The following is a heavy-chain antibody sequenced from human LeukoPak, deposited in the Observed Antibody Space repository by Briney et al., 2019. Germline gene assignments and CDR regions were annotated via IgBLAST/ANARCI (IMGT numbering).Heavy chain of an antibody. J-gene: IGHJ4*02. V-gene: IGHV3-30*03. Sequence: GGSLRLSCAASGFTLSSYVMSWVRQAPGKGLEWVAVTSSDLNVKLYADSVKGRFTISRDNSRSTLYLQMNSLRPEDTAIYYCAREGYYGSGSPPSLYFDYWGQGTLVTVSS. CDR2: TSSDLNVK. CDR3: AREGYYGSGSPPSLYFDY. D-gene: IGHD3-10*01. CDR1: GFTLSSYV.